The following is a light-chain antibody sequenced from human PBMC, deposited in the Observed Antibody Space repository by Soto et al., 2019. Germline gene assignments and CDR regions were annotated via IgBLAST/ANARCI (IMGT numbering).Light chain of an antibody. CDR2: DVS. Sequence: QSALAQPRSVSGSPGQSVTISCTGTSSDVGGYNYVSWYQQHPGKAPKLMIYDVSKRPSGVPDRFSGSKSGNTASLTISGLXAEDEAVYYCCSYAGSYTLYVFGTGTKVTVL. CDR1: SSDVGGYNY. CDR3: CSYAGSYTLYV. J-gene: IGLJ1*01. V-gene: IGLV2-11*01.